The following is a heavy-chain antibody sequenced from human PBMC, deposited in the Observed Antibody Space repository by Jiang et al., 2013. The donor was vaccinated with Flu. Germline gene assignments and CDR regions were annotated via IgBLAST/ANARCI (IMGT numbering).Heavy chain of an antibody. Sequence: GAEVKKPGTSVKVSCKASGFTFTSSAVQWVRQARGQRLEWIGWIVVGSGNTNYAQKFQERVTITRDMSTSTAYMELSSLRSEDTAVYYCAAFNPYSYDFWSGYPPHWFDPWGQGTLVTVSS. CDR2: IVVGSGNT. J-gene: IGHJ5*02. V-gene: IGHV1-58*01. CDR1: GFTFTSSA. CDR3: AAFNPYSYDFWSGYPPHWFDP. D-gene: IGHD3-3*01.